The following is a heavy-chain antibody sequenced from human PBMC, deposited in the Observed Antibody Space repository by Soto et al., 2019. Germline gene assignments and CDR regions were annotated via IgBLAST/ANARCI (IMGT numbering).Heavy chain of an antibody. J-gene: IGHJ3*02. V-gene: IGHV5-51*01. CDR3: ARQKAYSYSFPI. Sequence: GESLKISCKGSGYSFTSDWIGWVRQMPGKGLEWMGIIYPGDSDTRYSPSFQGQVTISADKSITTAYLQWSSLKASDTAIYYCARQKAYSYSFPIWGQGTMVTVSS. CDR2: IYPGDSDT. CDR1: GYSFTSDW. D-gene: IGHD6-6*01.